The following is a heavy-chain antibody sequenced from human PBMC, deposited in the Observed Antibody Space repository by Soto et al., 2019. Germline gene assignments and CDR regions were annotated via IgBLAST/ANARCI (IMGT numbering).Heavy chain of an antibody. V-gene: IGHV4-4*07. D-gene: IGHD2-2*01. CDR2: IYSSGTT. CDR1: GGSISSYY. J-gene: IGHJ5*02. CDR3: ARCSLVVVPAPGFDP. Sequence: SETLSLTCTVSGGSISSYYWNWIRQPAGKGLEWIGRIYSSGTTNYNPSLKSRVTMSVDTSKNQFSLKLNSVSAADTALYYCARCSLVVVPAPGFDPWGRGTLVTVSS.